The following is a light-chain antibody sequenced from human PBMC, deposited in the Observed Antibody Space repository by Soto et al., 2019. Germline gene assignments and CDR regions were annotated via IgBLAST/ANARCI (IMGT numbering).Light chain of an antibody. CDR1: SSDVGSYNL. Sequence: ALTQPASVSASPGQSITISCTGTSSDVGSYNLVSWFQQHPGKAPKLMIYEGNKRPSGVSNRFSGSKSGNTASLTISGLQAEDEADYYCCSYAGSSTLVFGGGTKVTVL. CDR3: CSYAGSSTLV. CDR2: EGN. J-gene: IGLJ3*02. V-gene: IGLV2-23*01.